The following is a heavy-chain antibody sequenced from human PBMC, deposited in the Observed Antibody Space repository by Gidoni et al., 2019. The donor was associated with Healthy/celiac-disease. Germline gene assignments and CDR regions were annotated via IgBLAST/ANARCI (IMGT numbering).Heavy chain of an antibody. J-gene: IGHJ2*01. CDR3: ARDQGGEILLWFGELPWYFDL. Sequence: EVQLVESGGGLVQPGRSLRLSCAASAFTFSSYWMSWFRQAPGKGLEWVANIKQGGSEKYYVDSVKGRFTISRDNAKNSLYLQMNSLRAEDTAVYYCARDQGGEILLWFGELPWYFDLWGRGTLVTVSS. V-gene: IGHV3-7*01. CDR2: IKQGGSEK. D-gene: IGHD3-10*01. CDR1: AFTFSSYW.